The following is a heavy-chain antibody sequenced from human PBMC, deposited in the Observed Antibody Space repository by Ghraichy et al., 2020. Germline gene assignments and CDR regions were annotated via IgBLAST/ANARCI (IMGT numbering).Heavy chain of an antibody. V-gene: IGHV1-2*02. J-gene: IGHJ3*02. CDR1: GYTFTGYY. CDR2: INPNSGGT. Sequence: ASVKVSCKASGYTFTGYYMHWVRQAPGQGLEWMGWINPNSGGTNYAQKFQGRVTMTRDTSISTAYMELSRLRSDDTAVYYCAREVLLPVFGVVIHAFDIWGQGTMVTVSS. CDR3: AREVLLPVFGVVIHAFDI. D-gene: IGHD3-3*01.